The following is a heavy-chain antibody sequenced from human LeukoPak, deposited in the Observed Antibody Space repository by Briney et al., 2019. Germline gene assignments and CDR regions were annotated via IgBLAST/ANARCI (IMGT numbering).Heavy chain of an antibody. V-gene: IGHV4-38-2*02. CDR3: ARGYCSSTSCPPNY. D-gene: IGHD2-2*01. J-gene: IGHJ4*02. CDR2: IYHSGST. CDR1: GYSISSGYY. Sequence: SETLSLTCTVSGYSISSGYYWGWIRQPPGKGLEWIGYIYHSGSTYYNPSLKSRVTISVDRSKNQFSLKLSSVTAADTAVYYCARGYCSSTSCPPNYWGQGTLVTVSS.